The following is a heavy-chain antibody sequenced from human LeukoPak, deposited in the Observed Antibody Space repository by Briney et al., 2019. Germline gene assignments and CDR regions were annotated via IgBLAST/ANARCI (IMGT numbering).Heavy chain of an antibody. D-gene: IGHD6-13*01. CDR2: MSYDGSTT. V-gene: IGHV3-30*04. Sequence: GTSLRLSCAASGFTFSSYAMHWVRQTPGKGLEWVAAMSYDGSTTYYADSVKGRFTVSRDSSKNTLFLQMNSLGAEDTAVYYCARVLRQQLVRLPFDYWGQGTLVTVSS. J-gene: IGHJ4*02. CDR1: GFTFSSYA. CDR3: ARVLRQQLVRLPFDY.